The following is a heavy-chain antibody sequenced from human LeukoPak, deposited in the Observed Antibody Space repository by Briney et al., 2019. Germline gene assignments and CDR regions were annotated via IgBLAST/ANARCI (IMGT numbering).Heavy chain of an antibody. CDR2: IYHSGST. Sequence: PSETLSPTCAVSGGSISSGGYSWSWIRQPPGKGLEWIGYIYHSGSTYYNPSLKSRVTISVDRSKNQFSLKLSSVTAADTAVYYCARTYCGGDCYDGPYAFDIWGQGTMVTVSS. J-gene: IGHJ3*02. CDR3: ARTYCGGDCYDGPYAFDI. CDR1: GGSISSGGYS. V-gene: IGHV4-30-2*01. D-gene: IGHD2-21*02.